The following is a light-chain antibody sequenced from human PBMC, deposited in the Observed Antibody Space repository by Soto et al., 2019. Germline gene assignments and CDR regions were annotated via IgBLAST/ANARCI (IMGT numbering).Light chain of an antibody. CDR2: GAS. J-gene: IGKJ5*01. Sequence: EIVLTQSPGTLSLSPGERATLSCRASQSVTSRYLAWYQQKPGQAPRLLVYGASSRATGIPARFSGSGSGTDFTLTISSLEPEDFAVYYCQQRSNWPRITFGQGTRLEIK. CDR3: QQRSNWPRIT. CDR1: QSVTSRY. V-gene: IGKV3D-20*02.